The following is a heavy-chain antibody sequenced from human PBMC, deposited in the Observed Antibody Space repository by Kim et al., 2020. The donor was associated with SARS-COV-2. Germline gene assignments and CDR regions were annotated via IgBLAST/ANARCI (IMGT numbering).Heavy chain of an antibody. CDR1: GFIFDDYA. CDR3: AKDSYYDFWSGSGPGGMDV. V-gene: IGHV3-9*01. Sequence: GGSLRLSCAASGFIFDDYAMHWVRQAPGKGLEWVSGIGWNSADIGYADSVKGRFTISRDNAKNSLYLQMNSLRGEDTALYYCAKDSYYDFWSGSGPGGMDVWGQGTTVTVSS. D-gene: IGHD3-3*01. CDR2: IGWNSADI. J-gene: IGHJ6*02.